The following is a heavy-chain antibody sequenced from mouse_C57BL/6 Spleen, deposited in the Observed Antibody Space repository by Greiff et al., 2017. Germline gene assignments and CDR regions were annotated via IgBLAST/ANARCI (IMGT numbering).Heavy chain of an antibody. J-gene: IGHJ3*01. CDR2: IYPRDGST. Sequence: QVQLQQSGPELVKPGASVKLSCKASGYTFTSYEINWVKQRPGQGLEWIGRIYPRDGSTNYNEKFKGKATLTVDTSSSTAYMELHSLTSEDSAVYFCARSGYGNWLAYWGQGTLVTVSA. CDR1: GYTFTSYE. D-gene: IGHD2-1*01. CDR3: ARSGYGNWLAY. V-gene: IGHV1-85*01.